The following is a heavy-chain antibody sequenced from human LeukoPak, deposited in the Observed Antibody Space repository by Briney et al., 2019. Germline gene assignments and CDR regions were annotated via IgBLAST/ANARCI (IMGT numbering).Heavy chain of an antibody. CDR3: ASAGGLRLGHLPFDY. CDR1: GFTFSSYW. Sequence: GGSLRLSCAASGFTFSSYWMDWVRQAPGKGLEWVANIKQDGSEKYYVDSVKGRFTISRDNAKNSLYLQMNSLRAEDTAVYYCASAGGLRLGHLPFDYWGQGTLVTVSS. D-gene: IGHD5-12*01. V-gene: IGHV3-7*01. CDR2: IKQDGSEK. J-gene: IGHJ4*02.